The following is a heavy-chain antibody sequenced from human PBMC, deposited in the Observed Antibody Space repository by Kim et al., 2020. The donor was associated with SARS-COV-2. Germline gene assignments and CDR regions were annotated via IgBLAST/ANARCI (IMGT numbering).Heavy chain of an antibody. Sequence: GESLKISCKGSGYSFTSYWISWVRQMPGKGLEWMGRIDPSDSYTNYSPSFQGHVTISADKSISTAYLQWSSLKASDTAMYYCATGLVATPHPGYYYYGMDVWGQGTTVTVSS. V-gene: IGHV5-10-1*01. CDR2: IDPSDSYT. CDR1: GYSFTSYW. D-gene: IGHD5-12*01. CDR3: ATGLVATPHPGYYYYGMDV. J-gene: IGHJ6*02.